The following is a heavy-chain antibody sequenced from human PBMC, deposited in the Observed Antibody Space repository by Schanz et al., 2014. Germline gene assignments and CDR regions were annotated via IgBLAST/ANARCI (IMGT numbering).Heavy chain of an antibody. CDR2: IGTSGGT. CDR3: AKIERNED. V-gene: IGHV3-23*04. Sequence: VQLVDSGGGLVQPGGSLRLSCAASGLIFSNYVMSWVRQAPGKGLEWVSTIGTSGGTNYAESVKGRFTISRDNSKNTLYLQMNSLRAEDTAVYFCAKIERNEDWGQGTLVTVSS. J-gene: IGHJ4*02. D-gene: IGHD1-1*01. CDR1: GLIFSNYV.